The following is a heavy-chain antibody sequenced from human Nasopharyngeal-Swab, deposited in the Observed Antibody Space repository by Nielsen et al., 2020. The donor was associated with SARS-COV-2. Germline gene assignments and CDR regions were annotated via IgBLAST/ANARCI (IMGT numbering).Heavy chain of an antibody. Sequence: WIRQPPGKGLEWVGFIRSKAYGGTTEYAASVKGRFTISRDDSKSIAYLQMNSLKTEDTAVYYCTRGDGYGLTYYHDSSGYYYDYWGQGTLVTVSS. D-gene: IGHD3-22*01. J-gene: IGHJ4*02. V-gene: IGHV3-49*02. CDR2: IRSKAYGGTT. CDR3: TRGDGYGLTYYHDSSGYYYDY.